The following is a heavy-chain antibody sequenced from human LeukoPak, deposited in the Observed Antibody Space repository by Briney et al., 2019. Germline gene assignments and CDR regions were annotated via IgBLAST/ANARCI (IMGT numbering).Heavy chain of an antibody. CDR1: GFTFSSYS. J-gene: IGHJ4*02. CDR2: ISSSSTI. V-gene: IGHV3-48*04. Sequence: GGSLRLSCGASGFTFSSYSMNRVRRAPGKGLEWVSYISSSSTIYYADSVKGRFTISRDNAKNSLYLQMNSLRAEDTAVYYCARAPGNYYDSTGYYSYFDYWGQGTLVTVSS. D-gene: IGHD3-22*01. CDR3: ARAPGNYYDSTGYYSYFDY.